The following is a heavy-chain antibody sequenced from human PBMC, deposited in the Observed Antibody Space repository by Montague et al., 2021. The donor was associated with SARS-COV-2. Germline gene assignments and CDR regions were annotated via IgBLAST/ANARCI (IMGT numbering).Heavy chain of an antibody. Sequence: SETLSLTCTVSGGSVSSNRDSWGWIRQPPGKGLEGIGSIYYSGSTYYNPSLKSRVTISVDTSKNQFSLKLSSVTAADTAVYYCARQPVLLWFGELFRGGGMDVWGQGTTVTVSS. CDR2: IYYSGST. V-gene: IGHV4-39*01. CDR3: ARQPVLLWFGELFRGGGMDV. J-gene: IGHJ6*02. CDR1: GGSVSSNRDS. D-gene: IGHD3-10*01.